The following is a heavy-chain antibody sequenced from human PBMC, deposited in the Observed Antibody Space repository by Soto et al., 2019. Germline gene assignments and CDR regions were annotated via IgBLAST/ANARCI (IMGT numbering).Heavy chain of an antibody. CDR1: GYTFTSYG. J-gene: IGHJ6*02. Sequence: ASVKVSCKASGYTFTSYGISWVRQAPGQGLEWMGWISAYNGNTDYAQKLQGRVTMTTDTSTSTAYMELRSLRSDDTAVYYCAREYSSVVPKLYYYYYGMDVWGQGTTVTVSS. CDR2: ISAYNGNT. CDR3: AREYSSVVPKLYYYYYGMDV. D-gene: IGHD2-15*01. V-gene: IGHV1-18*01.